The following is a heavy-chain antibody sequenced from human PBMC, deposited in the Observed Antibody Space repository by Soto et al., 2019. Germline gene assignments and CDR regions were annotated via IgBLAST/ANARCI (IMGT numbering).Heavy chain of an antibody. V-gene: IGHV1-69*02. J-gene: IGHJ6*02. CDR1: GGTFSSYT. CDR2: IIPILGIA. D-gene: IGHD3-10*01. Sequence: QVQLVQSGAEVKKPGSSVKVSCKASGGTFSSYTISWVRQAPGQGLEWMGRIIPILGIANYAQKFQGRVTITADKSTSTAYMELSSLRSEDTAVYYCAREDAGSWSYYHYYGMDVWGQGTTVTVSS. CDR3: AREDAGSWSYYHYYGMDV.